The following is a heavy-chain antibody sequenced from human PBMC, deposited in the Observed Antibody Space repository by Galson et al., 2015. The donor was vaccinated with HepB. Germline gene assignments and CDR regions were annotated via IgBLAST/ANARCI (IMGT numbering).Heavy chain of an antibody. Sequence: SVKVSCKASGYTFTSYGISWVRQAPGQGLEWMGWISAYNGNTNYAQKLQGRVTMTTDTSTSTAYMELRSLRSDDTAVYYCASSDCYPFCCYYYGMDVWGQGTTVTVSS. J-gene: IGHJ6*02. CDR3: ASSDCYPFCCYYYGMDV. V-gene: IGHV1-18*04. CDR2: ISAYNGNT. CDR1: GYTFTSYG. D-gene: IGHD2-21*02.